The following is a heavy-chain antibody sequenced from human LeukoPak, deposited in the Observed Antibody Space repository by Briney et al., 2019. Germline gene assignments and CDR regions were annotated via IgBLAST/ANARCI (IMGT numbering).Heavy chain of an antibody. J-gene: IGHJ4*02. CDR2: ISYDGSNK. D-gene: IGHD3-22*01. CDR1: GFTFSSYA. V-gene: IGHV3-30*04. Sequence: GRSLRLSCAASGFTFSSYAMHWVRQAPGKGLEWVAVISYDGSNKYYADSVKGRFTISRDNSKNTLYLQMNSLRAEDTAVYYCARDITMRGPFGYWGQGTLVTVSS. CDR3: ARDITMRGPFGY.